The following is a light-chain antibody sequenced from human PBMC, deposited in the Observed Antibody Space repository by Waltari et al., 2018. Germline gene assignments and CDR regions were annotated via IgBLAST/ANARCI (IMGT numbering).Light chain of an antibody. J-gene: IGLJ3*02. CDR3: AAWDVSLNGWV. V-gene: IGLV1-44*01. Sequence: QSALTQPPSASGTPGQRVTMSCSGSNSNLGSKPVNWYQQFPGTAPKLLIYSNDQRPSGVPDRVSGSKSGTSASLAISGLQSEDEADYYCAAWDVSLNGWVFGGGTKLTVL. CDR2: SND. CDR1: NSNLGSKP.